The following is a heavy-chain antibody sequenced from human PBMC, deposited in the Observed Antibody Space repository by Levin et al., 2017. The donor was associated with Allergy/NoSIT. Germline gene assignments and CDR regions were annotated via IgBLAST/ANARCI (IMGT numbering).Heavy chain of an antibody. V-gene: IGHV2-70*01. Sequence: SGPTLVKPTQTLTLTCTFSGFSLSTSGMCVSWIRQPPGKALEWLALIDWDDGKYYTTSLKTRLTISKDTSKNQVVFKMTNLDPVDTATYYCARIRWYRSSAPQPFDYWGQGTLVTVSS. D-gene: IGHD6-13*01. CDR1: GFSLSTSGMC. CDR3: ARIRWYRSSAPQPFDY. CDR2: IDWDDGK. J-gene: IGHJ4*02.